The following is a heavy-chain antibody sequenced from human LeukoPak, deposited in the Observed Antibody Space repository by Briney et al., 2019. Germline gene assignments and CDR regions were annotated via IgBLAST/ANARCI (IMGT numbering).Heavy chain of an antibody. V-gene: IGHV4-59*08. D-gene: IGHD6-6*01. Sequence: SGTLSLTCTVSGVSISSYYWSWIRQPPGKGLEWIGYIYYSGSTNYNPSLKSRVTISLDTSKNQFSLKLSSVTAADTAVYYCATWTVAARADDNWGQGTLVSVSS. CDR1: GVSISSYY. CDR3: ATWTVAARADDN. J-gene: IGHJ4*02. CDR2: IYYSGST.